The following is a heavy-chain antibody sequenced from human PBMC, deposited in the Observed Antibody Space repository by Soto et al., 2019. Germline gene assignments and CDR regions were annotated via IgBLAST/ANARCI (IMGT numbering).Heavy chain of an antibody. CDR1: GGTFSSYT. J-gene: IGHJ4*02. Sequence: QVQLVQSGAEVKKPGSSVKVYCKASGGTFSSYTVSWVRQAPGQGLEWMGRIVPILGVPNYAQRFQGRVTITADKGTNTAYMELSSLRSEDTAVYYCARDRYEDGSWSTIDYWGQGTLVTVSS. D-gene: IGHD3-10*01. CDR2: IVPILGVP. CDR3: ARDRYEDGSWSTIDY. V-gene: IGHV1-69*08.